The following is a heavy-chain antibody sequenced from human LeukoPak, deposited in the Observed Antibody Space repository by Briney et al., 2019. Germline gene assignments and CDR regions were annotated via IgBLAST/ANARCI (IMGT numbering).Heavy chain of an antibody. J-gene: IGHJ4*02. V-gene: IGHV3-23*01. CDR2: IYPSGDST. CDR3: AKDVVPDSGWDLDY. Sequence: GGSLRLSCAASGFTFSTYSMTWVRQGPGKGLEWVSCIYPSGDSTFYADSVKGRFTISRDNSKNTLYLQMSSLRTEETAIYYCAKDVVPDSGWDLDYWGQGTLVTVSS. D-gene: IGHD6-19*01. CDR1: GFTFSTYS.